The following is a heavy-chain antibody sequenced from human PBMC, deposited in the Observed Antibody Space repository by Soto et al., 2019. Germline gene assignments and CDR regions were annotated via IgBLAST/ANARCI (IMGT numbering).Heavy chain of an antibody. CDR2: ISSSSSTI. Sequence: LRLSCAASGFTFSSYSMNWVRQAPGKGLEWVSYISSSSSTIYYADSVKGRFTISRDNAKNSLYLQMNSLRAEDTAVYYCARETYDSSGYYLFDYWGQGTLVTVSS. CDR1: GFTFSSYS. D-gene: IGHD3-22*01. V-gene: IGHV3-48*01. J-gene: IGHJ4*02. CDR3: ARETYDSSGYYLFDY.